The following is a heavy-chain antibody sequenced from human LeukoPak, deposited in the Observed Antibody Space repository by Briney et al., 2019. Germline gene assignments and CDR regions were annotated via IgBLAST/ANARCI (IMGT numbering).Heavy chain of an antibody. CDR2: ISSSGST. V-gene: IGHV4-61*02. D-gene: IGHD3-22*01. Sequence: SQTLSLTCTVSGDPISSGDYYWSWIRQPAGKGLEWIGRISSSGSTNYNPSLKSRVTISVDTSKNQFSLKLSSVTAADTAVYYCARDQGYYDSSGYYGELAFDIWGQGTMVTVSS. CDR3: ARDQGYYDSSGYYGELAFDI. CDR1: GDPISSGDYY. J-gene: IGHJ3*02.